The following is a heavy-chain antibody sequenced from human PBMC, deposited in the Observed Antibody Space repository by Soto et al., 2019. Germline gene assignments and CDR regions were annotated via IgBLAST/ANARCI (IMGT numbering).Heavy chain of an antibody. D-gene: IGHD3-16*01. CDR1: GFTFSTSD. J-gene: IGHJ4*02. Sequence: PGGSLRLSCVASGFTFSTSDMHWVRQAPGQGLEWVAVVSYDERNIYYADSVKGRFSVSRDNSKNTLFLHMNSLRAEDTAVYFCAKLVDKSLDDYWSQGALVTVSS. V-gene: IGHV3-30*18. CDR2: VSYDERNI. CDR3: AKLVDKSLDDY.